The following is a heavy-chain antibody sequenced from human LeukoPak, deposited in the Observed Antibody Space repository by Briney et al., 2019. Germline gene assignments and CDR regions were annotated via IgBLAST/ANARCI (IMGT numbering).Heavy chain of an antibody. J-gene: IGHJ4*02. Sequence: GGSLRLSCVASGFTFSSYAMSWVRQAPGKGLEWVSAIRESGGSTHYADSVKGRFTISRDNSKNTLYLQMNSLRAEDTAVYYCAKAKPYGTTWYGGIDWGQGALVTVSS. D-gene: IGHD6-13*01. CDR1: GFTFSSYA. V-gene: IGHV3-23*01. CDR2: IRESGGST. CDR3: AKAKPYGTTWYGGID.